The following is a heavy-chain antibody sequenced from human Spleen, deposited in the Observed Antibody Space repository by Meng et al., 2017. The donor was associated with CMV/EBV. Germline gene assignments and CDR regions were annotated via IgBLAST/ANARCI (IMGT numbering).Heavy chain of an antibody. CDR3: ARGPDKFDP. Sequence: VSCRNSKYTLTDSYVHWVRQAPGQGLEWMGWINPHSGDTGSAQKFQGRVTLTRDTSISTVYMELTGLNFDDTALYYCARGPDKFDPWGQGTPVTVSS. V-gene: IGHV1-2*02. J-gene: IGHJ5*02. CDR2: INPHSGDT. CDR1: KYTLTDSY.